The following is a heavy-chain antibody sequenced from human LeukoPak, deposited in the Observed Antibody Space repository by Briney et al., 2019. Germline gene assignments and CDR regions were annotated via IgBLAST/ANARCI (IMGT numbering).Heavy chain of an antibody. CDR2: IYYSGRT. J-gene: IGHJ3*02. Sequence: SETLSLTCTVSGGSISTYYWSWMRQPPGKALEWIGYIYYSGRTNYNPSLESRVTISLDTSKNQFSLKLSSVTAADTAVYYCARGNYGDYGHDAFDIWGQGTMVTVSS. D-gene: IGHD4-17*01. V-gene: IGHV4-59*08. CDR1: GGSISTYY. CDR3: ARGNYGDYGHDAFDI.